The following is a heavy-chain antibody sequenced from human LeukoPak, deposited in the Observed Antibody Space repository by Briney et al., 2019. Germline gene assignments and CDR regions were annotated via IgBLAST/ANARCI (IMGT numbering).Heavy chain of an antibody. J-gene: IGHJ3*02. CDR2: IYYSGST. D-gene: IGHD3-22*01. CDR3: ARESEYYYDSSGYYQKAFDI. Sequence: SETLSLTCTVSGGSISSYYWSWIRQPPGKGLEWIGYIYYSGSTIYNPSLKSRVTISVDTSKDQFSLKLSSVTAADTAVYYCARESEYYYDSSGYYQKAFDIWGQGTMVTVSS. CDR1: GGSISSYY. V-gene: IGHV4-59*01.